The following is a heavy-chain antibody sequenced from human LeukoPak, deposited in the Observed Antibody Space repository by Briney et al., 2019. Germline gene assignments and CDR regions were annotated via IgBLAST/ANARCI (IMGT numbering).Heavy chain of an antibody. V-gene: IGHV4-59*08. CDR2: VSDSWRT. CDR1: FASLSDYK. D-gene: IGHD3-9*01. J-gene: IGHJ5*02. Sequence: SETLSLTCSVSFASLSDYKCSWIRQPPGKGLEWIGYVSDSWRTNYNPSLKSRVAISLDASNSQFFLNLSSVTATDTAFYYCAGLLFFDILTGPQSWGQGTLVTVSS. CDR3: AGLLFFDILTGPQS.